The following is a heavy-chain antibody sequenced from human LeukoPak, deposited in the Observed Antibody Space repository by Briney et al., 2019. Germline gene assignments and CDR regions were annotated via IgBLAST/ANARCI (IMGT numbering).Heavy chain of an antibody. V-gene: IGHV4-39*01. CDR1: GGSISSYY. Sequence: SETLSLTCTVSGGSISSYYWSWIRQPPGKGLEWIGSIYYSGSTYYNPSLKSRVTISVDTSKNQFSLKLSSVTAADTAVYYCARHFVWAVAAGPIDYWGQGTLVTVSS. CDR3: ARHFVWAVAAGPIDY. D-gene: IGHD3-16*01. J-gene: IGHJ4*02. CDR2: IYYSGST.